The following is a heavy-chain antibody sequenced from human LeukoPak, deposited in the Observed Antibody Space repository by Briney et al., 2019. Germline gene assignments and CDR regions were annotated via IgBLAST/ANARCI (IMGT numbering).Heavy chain of an antibody. J-gene: IGHJ6*03. CDR3: AKDYYGSGRGYYYMDV. D-gene: IGHD3-10*01. CDR2: ISGSGGST. Sequence: PGGSLRLSCAASGFTFSSYGMSWVRQAPGKGLEWVSTISGSGGSTYYADSVKGRFTISRDNSKNTLYLQMNSLRAEDTAVYYCAKDYYGSGRGYYYMDVWGKGTTVTFSS. V-gene: IGHV3-23*01. CDR1: GFTFSSYG.